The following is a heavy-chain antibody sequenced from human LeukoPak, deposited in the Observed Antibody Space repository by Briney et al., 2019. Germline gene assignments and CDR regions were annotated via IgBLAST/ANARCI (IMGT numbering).Heavy chain of an antibody. CDR2: IYYSGST. Sequence: SETLSLTCTVSGGSISSYYWSWIRQPPGKGLEWIGYIYYSGSTNYNPSLKSRVTISVDTSKNQFSLKLNSVTAADTAVYYCARGDGSGSYPFDYWDQGTLVTVSS. D-gene: IGHD3-10*01. V-gene: IGHV4-59*01. CDR3: ARGDGSGSYPFDY. J-gene: IGHJ4*02. CDR1: GGSISSYY.